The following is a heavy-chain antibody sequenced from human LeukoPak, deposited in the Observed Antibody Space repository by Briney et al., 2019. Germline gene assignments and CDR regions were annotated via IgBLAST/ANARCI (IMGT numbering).Heavy chain of an antibody. CDR3: ARDPVGGSTIFDY. D-gene: IGHD1-26*01. J-gene: IGHJ4*02. Sequence: SQTLSLTCAISGDSVSSDTTAWNWIRQSPSRGLEWLGRTYYRSKWYYDYAVAVKSRISINPDASKNQFSLQLSSVTPEDTAVYYCARDPVGGSTIFDYWGQGTLVTVSS. CDR1: GDSVSSDTTA. V-gene: IGHV6-1*01. CDR2: TYYRSKWYY.